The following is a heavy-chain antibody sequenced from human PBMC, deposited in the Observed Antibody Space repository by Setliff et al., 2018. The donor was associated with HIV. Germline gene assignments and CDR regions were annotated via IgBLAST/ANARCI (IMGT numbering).Heavy chain of an antibody. CDR2: IYYSGST. D-gene: IGHD3-16*01. Sequence: SETLSLTCTVSGGSMNSYYWNWIRQPPGKGLEWIGYIYYSGSTDYNPSLKSRVTISVDTSKNQFSLKLSSVTAADTAVYYCARKGNVGGWFDPWGQGTLVTVSS. CDR1: GGSMNSYY. CDR3: ARKGNVGGWFDP. J-gene: IGHJ5*02. V-gene: IGHV4-59*01.